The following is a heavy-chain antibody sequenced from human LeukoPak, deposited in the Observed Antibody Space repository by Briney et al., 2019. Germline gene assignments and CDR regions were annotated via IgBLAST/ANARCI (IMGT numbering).Heavy chain of an antibody. CDR2: ISGSGGST. CDR3: AEASPKTDNSWSGSSFDC. V-gene: IGHV3-23*01. Sequence: PGGSLRLSCAASGFTFSSYAMSWVRQAPGKGLEWVSAISGSGGSTYYADSVKGRFTIFRDNSKNTLHLQMNSLRAEDTAVYFCAEASPKTDNSWSGSSFDCWGQGTLVTVSS. D-gene: IGHD3-3*01. CDR1: GFTFSSYA. J-gene: IGHJ4*02.